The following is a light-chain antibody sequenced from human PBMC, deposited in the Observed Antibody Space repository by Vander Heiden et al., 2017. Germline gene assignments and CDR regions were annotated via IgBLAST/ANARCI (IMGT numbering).Light chain of an antibody. CDR3: VLYMGSGISV. Sequence: TVVTQAPSFPVSPEGTVPLTCGLSSGSVSTSYYPSWYQQTPGQAPRTLIYSTNTRSSGVPDRFSGSIRGNKAALTITGAQADDESDYYCVLYMGSGISVFGGGTQLTVL. CDR1: SGSVSTSYY. CDR2: STN. V-gene: IGLV8-61*01. J-gene: IGLJ7*01.